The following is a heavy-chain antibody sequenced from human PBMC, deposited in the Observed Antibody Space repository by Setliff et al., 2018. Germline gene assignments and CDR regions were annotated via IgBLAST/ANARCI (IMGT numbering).Heavy chain of an antibody. CDR1: GYTFTDYY. Sequence: ASVKVSCKASGYTFTDYYMHWVQQAPGKGLEWMGRVDPEDGETIYAEKFQGRVTITADTSTDTAYMELSSLRSEDTAVYYCARDPQKTGDGKHAFDIWGQGTMVTVSS. V-gene: IGHV1-69-2*01. D-gene: IGHD7-27*01. CDR3: ARDPQKTGDGKHAFDI. J-gene: IGHJ3*02. CDR2: VDPEDGET.